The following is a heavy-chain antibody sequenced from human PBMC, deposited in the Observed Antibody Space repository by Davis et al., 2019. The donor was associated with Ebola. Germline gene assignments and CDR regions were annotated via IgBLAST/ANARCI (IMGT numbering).Heavy chain of an antibody. Sequence: GGSLRLSCAASGFTFINYAMTWVRQPPGKGLEWVSSICGGGATTYYADSVKGRFTVSRDNYDNTLYLQMNSLRAEDTAVYYCARNRRDGLYFDYWGQGTLVTVSS. V-gene: IGHV3-23*01. CDR3: ARNRRDGLYFDY. CDR2: ICGGGATT. CDR1: GFTFINYA. J-gene: IGHJ4*02. D-gene: IGHD5-24*01.